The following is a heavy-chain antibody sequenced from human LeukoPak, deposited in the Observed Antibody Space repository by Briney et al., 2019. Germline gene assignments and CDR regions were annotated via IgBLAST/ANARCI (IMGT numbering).Heavy chain of an antibody. CDR2: ISGSGGST. V-gene: IGHV3-23*01. CDR1: GFTFSSSS. CDR3: AKGSGWYV. Sequence: GGSLRLSCAASGFTFSSSSMSWVRQAPGKGLEWVSVISGSGGSTDCADSVKGRFTISRDNPKNTLYLQMNSLRAEDTAVYYCAKGSGWYVWGQGTLVTVSS. J-gene: IGHJ4*02. D-gene: IGHD6-19*01.